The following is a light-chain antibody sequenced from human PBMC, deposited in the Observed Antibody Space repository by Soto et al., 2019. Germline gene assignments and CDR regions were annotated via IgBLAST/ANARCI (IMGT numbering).Light chain of an antibody. CDR1: NSNVGNNY. V-gene: IGLV1-47*01. Sequence: QPVLTQPLSASGTPGQRVTISCSGSNSNVGNNYVCWYQQLPGTAPKLLIYRSDQRPSGVPDRFSGSKSGTSASLAIGGLRSEDEADYYCAVWDDSLSGPVFGGGTKLTVL. CDR2: RSD. CDR3: AVWDDSLSGPV. J-gene: IGLJ2*01.